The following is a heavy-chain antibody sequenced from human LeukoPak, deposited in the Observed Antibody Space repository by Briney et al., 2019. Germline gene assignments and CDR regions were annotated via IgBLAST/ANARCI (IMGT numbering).Heavy chain of an antibody. Sequence: GGSLRLSCAASGFTFSSYAMHWVRQAPGKGLEYVSSISSNGGSTYYANSVNGRFTISRDNSKNTLYLQMGSLRAEDMAVYCCARTQQWLATGGWYWFDPWGQGTLVTVSS. CDR3: ARTQQWLATGGWYWFDP. V-gene: IGHV3-64*01. CDR1: GFTFSSYA. J-gene: IGHJ5*02. CDR2: ISSNGGST. D-gene: IGHD6-19*01.